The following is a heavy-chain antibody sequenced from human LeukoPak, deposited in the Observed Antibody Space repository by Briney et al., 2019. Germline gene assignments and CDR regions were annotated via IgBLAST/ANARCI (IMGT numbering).Heavy chain of an antibody. V-gene: IGHV3-53*01. CDR3: AKDPNGDYVGAFDM. Sequence: GGSLRLSCVGSGFTVSDNYMNWVRQTPGKGLEWVSVIYTTEQTYYADSVRGRFTISRDNSKNTLYLQMNSLRAEDTAVYYCAKDPNGDYVGAFDMWGPGTMVTVSS. CDR2: IYTTEQT. J-gene: IGHJ3*02. CDR1: GFTVSDNY. D-gene: IGHD4-17*01.